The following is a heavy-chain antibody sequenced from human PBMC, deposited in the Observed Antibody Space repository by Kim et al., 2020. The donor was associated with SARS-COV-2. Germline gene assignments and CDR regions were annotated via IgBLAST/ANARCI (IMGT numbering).Heavy chain of an antibody. CDR1: GYTFTGYY. CDR3: ARDSLRGIVVVPAARLKNWFDP. Sequence: ASVKVSCKASGYTFTGYYMHWVRQAPGQGLEWMGWINPNSGGTNYAQKFQGRVTMTRDTSISTAYMELSRLRSDDTAVYYCARDSLRGIVVVPAARLKNWFDPWGQGTLVTVSS. CDR2: INPNSGGT. V-gene: IGHV1-2*02. D-gene: IGHD2-2*01. J-gene: IGHJ5*02.